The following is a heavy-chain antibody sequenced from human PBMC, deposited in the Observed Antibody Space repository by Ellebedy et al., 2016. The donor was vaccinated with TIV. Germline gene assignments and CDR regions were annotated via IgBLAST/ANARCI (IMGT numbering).Heavy chain of an antibody. D-gene: IGHD3-9*01. CDR2: IYYSGNT. CDR3: ARDNYDVLTGSYYGMDV. J-gene: IGHJ6*02. Sequence: SETLSLTCTVSGGSISSYYWTWIRQPPGKGLEWIGYIYYSGNTDYNPSLKSRVTISVDSSKNQFSLNLSSVTAADTAVYYCARDNYDVLTGSYYGMDVWGQGTTVTVSS. CDR1: GGSISSYY. V-gene: IGHV4-59*08.